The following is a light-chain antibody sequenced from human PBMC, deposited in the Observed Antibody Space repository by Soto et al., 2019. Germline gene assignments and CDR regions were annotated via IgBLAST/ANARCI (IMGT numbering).Light chain of an antibody. CDR2: GAS. CDR3: HQYENWPKT. Sequence: EILLTQSPGILSLSPGERASLSCGASQKISSTFLAWYQQKPGQAPRLLIFGASTRAAGISPRFSGSGSGTEFTLTISDLQSEDFEVYFCHQYENWPKTFGLGTKVDIK. CDR1: QKISST. V-gene: IGKV3-15*01. J-gene: IGKJ1*01.